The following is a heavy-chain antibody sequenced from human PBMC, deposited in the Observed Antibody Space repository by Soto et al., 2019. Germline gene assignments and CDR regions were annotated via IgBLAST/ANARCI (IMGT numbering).Heavy chain of an antibody. V-gene: IGHV3-48*03. CDR1: GFTFSSYE. CDR3: ARDLPVVPAATEYYYYYGMDV. D-gene: IGHD2-2*01. J-gene: IGHJ6*02. Sequence: QSGGSLRLSCAASGFTFSSYEMNWVRQAPGKGLEWVSYISSSGSTIYYADSVKGRFTISRDNAKNSLYLQMNSLRAEDTAVYYCARDLPVVPAATEYYYYYGMDVWGQGTTVTVSS. CDR2: ISSSGSTI.